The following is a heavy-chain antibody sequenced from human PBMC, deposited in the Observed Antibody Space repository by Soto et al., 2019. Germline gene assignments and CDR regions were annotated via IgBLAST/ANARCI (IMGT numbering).Heavy chain of an antibody. CDR2: ISGNGGST. CDR1: GFTFNSYA. Sequence: EVQLVESGGGLVQPGGSLRLSCAASGFTFNSYAMHWVRQAPGKGLEYVSAISGNGGSTYYANSVKGRFTISRDNSKNTLYLQMGSLRGEDMAVYDSARRGYGLYFDYWGQGTLVTVSS. D-gene: IGHD3-10*01. J-gene: IGHJ4*02. V-gene: IGHV3-64*01. CDR3: ARRGYGLYFDY.